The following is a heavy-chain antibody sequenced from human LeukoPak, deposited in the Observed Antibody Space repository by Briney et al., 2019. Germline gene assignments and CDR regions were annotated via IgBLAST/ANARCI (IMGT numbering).Heavy chain of an antibody. CDR1: GFTFSSYA. D-gene: IGHD3-9*01. V-gene: IGHV3-30*04. J-gene: IGHJ4*02. Sequence: GRSLRLSCVASGFTFSSYAMHWVRQAPGKGLEWVAVISYDGSNKYYADSVKGRFTISRDNSKNTLYLQMNSLRAEDTAVYYCARDWRLRYFDWLFVGWGQGTLVTVSS. CDR3: ARDWRLRYFDWLFVG. CDR2: ISYDGSNK.